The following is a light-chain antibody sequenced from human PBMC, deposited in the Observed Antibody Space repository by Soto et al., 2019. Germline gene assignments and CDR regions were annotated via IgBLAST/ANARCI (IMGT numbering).Light chain of an antibody. CDR2: DAS. J-gene: IGKJ2*01. CDR3: QQYNSYSAT. V-gene: IGKV1-5*01. Sequence: DIQMTQFSSTLSASVGDRVTITWRASQSISSWLAWYQQKPGKAPKLLIYDASSLESGVPSRFSGSGSGTEFTLTISSLQPDDFATYYCQQYNSYSATFGQGTKVDIK. CDR1: QSISSW.